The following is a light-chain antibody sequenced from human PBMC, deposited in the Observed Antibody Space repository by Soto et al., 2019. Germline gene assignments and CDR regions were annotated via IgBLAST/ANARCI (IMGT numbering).Light chain of an antibody. CDR2: GAS. CDR3: QQYGSSPLYT. CDR1: QSVSSSY. Sequence: EIVLTQSPGTLSLSPGERATLSCRARQSVSSSYLAWYQQKPGQAPRLLIYGASSRATGIPARFSGSGSGTDFTLTISRREPADFVVYYCQQYGSSPLYTFGQGTKLEIK. V-gene: IGKV3-20*01. J-gene: IGKJ2*01.